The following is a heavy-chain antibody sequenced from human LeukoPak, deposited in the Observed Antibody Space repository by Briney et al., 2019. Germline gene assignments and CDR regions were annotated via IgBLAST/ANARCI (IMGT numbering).Heavy chain of an antibody. Sequence: GGSLRLSCAASGFTVSSNYMSWVRQAPGKGLEWVSAMYSGGSTYYADSVKGRFTISRDKNTLYLQMNSLRAEDTAVYYCARNYDSSTYGPGYWGQGTLSPSPQ. V-gene: IGHV3-66*01. CDR2: MYSGGST. CDR3: ARNYDSSTYGPGY. CDR1: GFTVSSNY. J-gene: IGHJ4*02. D-gene: IGHD3-22*01.